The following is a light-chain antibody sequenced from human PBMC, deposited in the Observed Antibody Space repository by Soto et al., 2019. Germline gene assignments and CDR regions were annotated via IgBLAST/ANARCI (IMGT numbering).Light chain of an antibody. CDR1: QSVSSSS. CDR2: GAS. Sequence: EIVLTQSPDTLSLSPGERATLSCRASQSVSSSSVAWYQQKPGQAPRLLIYGASSRATGIPDRFVGSGSGTDFTLTINRLESEDFAVYYCQQFGSSPLLTFGGGTKVDIK. V-gene: IGKV3-20*01. CDR3: QQFGSSPLLT. J-gene: IGKJ4*01.